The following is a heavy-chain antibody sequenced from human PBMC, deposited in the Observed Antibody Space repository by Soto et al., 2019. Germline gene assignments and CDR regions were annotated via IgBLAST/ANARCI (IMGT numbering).Heavy chain of an antibody. Sequence: QVQLQESGPGLVKPSECLSLTCTVSGGSISSYYWSWIRQPPGKGLEWIGYIYYSGRTNYNPTLKSGVTISVATSKNQFSLKLSSVTATDTAVYYCARARGGSIDDWGQGTPVTVSS. D-gene: IGHD5-12*01. CDR1: GGSISSYY. V-gene: IGHV4-59*01. J-gene: IGHJ4*02. CDR3: ARARGGSIDD. CDR2: IYYSGRT.